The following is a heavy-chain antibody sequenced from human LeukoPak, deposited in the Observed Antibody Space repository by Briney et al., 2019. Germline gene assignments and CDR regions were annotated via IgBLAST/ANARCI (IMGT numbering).Heavy chain of an antibody. J-gene: IGHJ4*02. Sequence: SETLSLTCTVSGGPISRSTTFYWGWIRQSPGKGLEWIGSIYYSGSTYYNPSLKSRVTISVHTSKNQFSLNLNSVTVADTAVYYCARNNSIMENFDSWGQGTLVTVSS. CDR1: GGPISRSTTFY. D-gene: IGHD3-16*01. CDR3: ARNNSIMENFDS. CDR2: IYYSGST. V-gene: IGHV4-39*01.